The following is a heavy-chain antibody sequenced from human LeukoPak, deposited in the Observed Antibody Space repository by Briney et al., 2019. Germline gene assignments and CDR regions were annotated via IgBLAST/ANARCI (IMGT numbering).Heavy chain of an antibody. Sequence: ASVKVSCTASGGTFSSYAISWVRQAPGQGLEWMGGIIPIFGTANYAQKFQGRVTITTDESTSTAYMELSSLRSEDTAVYYCARATSGAAGYLGYWGQGTLVTVSS. CDR1: GGTFSSYA. D-gene: IGHD3-16*01. J-gene: IGHJ4*02. V-gene: IGHV1-69*05. CDR2: IIPIFGTA. CDR3: ARATSGAAGYLGY.